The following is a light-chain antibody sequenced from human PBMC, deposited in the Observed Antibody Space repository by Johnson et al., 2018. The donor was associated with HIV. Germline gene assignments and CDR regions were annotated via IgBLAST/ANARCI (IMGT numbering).Light chain of an antibody. J-gene: IGLJ1*01. CDR3: GIWDSSRRSYV. V-gene: IGLV1-51*01. CDR1: SSNIGNNY. CDR2: DNN. Sequence: QSVLTQPPSVSAAPGQKVTISCSGSSSNIGNNYVSWYQQLPGTAPRIVTYDNNKRPSGIPDRFSGSKSGTSATLGITGLQTGDEADYSCGIWDSSRRSYVFGPGTKVTVL.